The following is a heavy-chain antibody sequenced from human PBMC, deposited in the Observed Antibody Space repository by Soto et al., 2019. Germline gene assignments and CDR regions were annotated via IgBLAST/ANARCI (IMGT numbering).Heavy chain of an antibody. CDR3: ARGWPGSSSFDY. CDR2: ISAYNT. J-gene: IGHJ4*02. CDR1: GYAFTTYG. D-gene: IGHD6-13*01. V-gene: IGHV1-18*01. Sequence: GASVKVSCKASGYAFTTYGIYCVRQAPGQGLEWMGRISAYNTNYAQNLQGRVTMTTDTSTTTAYMELRGLRSDDTAIYYCARGWPGSSSFDYWGQGTLVTVSS.